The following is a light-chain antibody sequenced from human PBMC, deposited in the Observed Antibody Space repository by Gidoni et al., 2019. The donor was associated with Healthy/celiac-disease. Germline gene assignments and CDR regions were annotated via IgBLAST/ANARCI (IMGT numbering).Light chain of an antibody. CDR1: QSVSSSY. V-gene: IGKV3-20*01. CDR3: QQYGSSPPGLT. J-gene: IGKJ4*01. Sequence: EIVLTQSPGTLSWSPGERATLSCRASQSVSSSYLAWYQQKPGQAPRLLIYGASSRATGIPDRFSGSGSGTDFTLTISRLEPEDFAVYYCQQYGSSPPGLTFGGWTKVEI. CDR2: GAS.